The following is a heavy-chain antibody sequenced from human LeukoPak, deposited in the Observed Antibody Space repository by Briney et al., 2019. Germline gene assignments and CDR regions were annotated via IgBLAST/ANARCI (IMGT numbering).Heavy chain of an antibody. V-gene: IGHV3-23*01. Sequence: PGGSLRLSCATSGFDFGGACGMGWVRLAPEKGLEWVSTISGGGGTTHYADSVKGRLTISRDNARNTLYLQIDRLRPEDTAIYYCVREAGCGWPLDYWGRGTLVTVSS. CDR3: VREAGCGWPLDY. CDR1: GFDFGGACG. J-gene: IGHJ4*02. CDR2: ISGGGGTT. D-gene: IGHD6-19*01.